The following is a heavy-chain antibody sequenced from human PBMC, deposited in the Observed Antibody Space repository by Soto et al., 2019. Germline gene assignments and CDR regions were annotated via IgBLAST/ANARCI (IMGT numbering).Heavy chain of an antibody. Sequence: QVQLVQSGAEVKKPGASVKVSCKASGYTFNSYGFTWVRQAPGQGLERMGWISAYNGNTDYAQKFQGRVTMTTDTSTSTAYMELRSLRSDDTAVYYCARDPGDCTRGDYWGQGTLVTVSS. D-gene: IGHD2-21*02. CDR3: ARDPGDCTRGDY. V-gene: IGHV1-18*01. J-gene: IGHJ4*02. CDR2: ISAYNGNT. CDR1: GYTFNSYG.